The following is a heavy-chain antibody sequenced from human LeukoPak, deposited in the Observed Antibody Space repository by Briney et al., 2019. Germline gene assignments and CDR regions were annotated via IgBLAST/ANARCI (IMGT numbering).Heavy chain of an antibody. CDR2: IYYSGTT. J-gene: IGHJ4*02. D-gene: IGHD3-22*01. V-gene: IGHV4-39*01. Sequence: SETLSLTCTVSGDSISSDSHYWGWIRQPPRKGLEWIGGIYYSGTTYYNPSLKSRVTMSVDTSKNQFSLRLSSVTAADTAVYYCARHSFYSDSSGYCYCFDCWGQGTLVTVSS. CDR1: GDSISSDSHY. CDR3: ARHSFYSDSSGYCYCFDC.